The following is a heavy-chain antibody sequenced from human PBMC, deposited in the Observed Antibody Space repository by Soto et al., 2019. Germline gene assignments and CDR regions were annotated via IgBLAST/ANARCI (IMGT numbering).Heavy chain of an antibody. CDR2: IYYSGST. V-gene: IGHV4-59*01. CDR3: ARFSSSSWYEHGGSGWYNWFDP. D-gene: IGHD6-13*01. J-gene: IGHJ5*02. CDR1: GGSISSYY. Sequence: EPLSLTCTVSGGSISSYYWSWIRQPPGKGLEWIGYIYYSGSTNYNPSLKSRVTISVDTSKNQFSLKLSSVTAADTAVYYCARFSSSSWYEHGGSGWYNWFDPWGQGTLVTVSS.